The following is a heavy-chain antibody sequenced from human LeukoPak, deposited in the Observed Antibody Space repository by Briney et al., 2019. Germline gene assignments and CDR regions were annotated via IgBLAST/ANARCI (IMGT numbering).Heavy chain of an antibody. Sequence: GGSLRLSCAVSGLTFSTYSMTWVRQGPGKGLEWVSSIYNSGAKIFYADSVKGRFTISRDNSKNMLYLQMNSRRVEDTAVYYCAKDVAPDSGWDLDYWGQGTLVTVSS. CDR2: IYNSGAKI. D-gene: IGHD6-19*01. J-gene: IGHJ4*02. CDR3: AKDVAPDSGWDLDY. V-gene: IGHV3-23*01. CDR1: GLTFSTYS.